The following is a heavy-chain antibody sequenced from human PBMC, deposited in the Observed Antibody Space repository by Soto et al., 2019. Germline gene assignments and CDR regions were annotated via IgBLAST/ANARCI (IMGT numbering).Heavy chain of an antibody. CDR1: GYSISSSNW. Sequence: QVQLQESGPGLVKPSDTLSLTCAVSGYSISSSNWWGWIRQPPGKGLEGIGYIYYSGTTYYNPSLKSRVTMSVDTSKNQFPLKLTSVTAVDTAVYYCARREIQGPIDYWGQGTLVTVSS. V-gene: IGHV4-28*01. CDR3: ARREIQGPIDY. CDR2: IYYSGTT. J-gene: IGHJ4*02. D-gene: IGHD1-26*01.